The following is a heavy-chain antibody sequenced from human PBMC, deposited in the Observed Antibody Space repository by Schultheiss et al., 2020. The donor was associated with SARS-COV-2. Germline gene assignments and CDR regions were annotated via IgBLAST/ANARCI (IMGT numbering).Heavy chain of an antibody. V-gene: IGHV3-30-3*01. D-gene: IGHD5-18*01. Sequence: GALRLSCAASGFTFSSYAMHWVRQAPGKGLEWVAVISYDGSNKYYADSVKGRFTISRDNSKNTLYLQMNSLRAEDTAVYYCARTEIRGRGYSYGFDYWGQGTLVTVSS. CDR2: ISYDGSNK. CDR3: ARTEIRGRGYSYGFDY. CDR1: GFTFSSYA. J-gene: IGHJ4*02.